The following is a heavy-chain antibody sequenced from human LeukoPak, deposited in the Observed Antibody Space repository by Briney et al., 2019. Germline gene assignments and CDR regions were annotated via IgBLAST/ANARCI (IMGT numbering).Heavy chain of an antibody. J-gene: IGHJ4*02. Sequence: PGGSLRLSCAASGFTFSSYWMHWVRQVPGKGLVWVARINPGGSSITYADSVKGRFAISRDNSKTTLYLQMNSLRAEDSAVYYCAKDHNNRRSDVLRYFDYWGQGTLVTVST. CDR2: INPGGSSI. D-gene: IGHD4-17*01. CDR3: AKDHNNRRSDVLRYFDY. V-gene: IGHV3-74*01. CDR1: GFTFSSYW.